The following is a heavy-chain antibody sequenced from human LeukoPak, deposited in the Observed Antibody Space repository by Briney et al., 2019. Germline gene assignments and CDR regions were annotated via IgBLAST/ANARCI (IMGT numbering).Heavy chain of an antibody. Sequence: PSETLSLTCTSSGGSISGSSNYWGWIRQPPGKGLEWIGTIHYTGTTYYNPSLKSRVIISVDTSKNQFSLKLTSVTATDTAVYYCTRRPHSYFADWGQGTLVTVPS. CDR2: IHYTGTT. CDR1: GGSISGSSNY. J-gene: IGHJ4*02. D-gene: IGHD4-11*01. CDR3: TRRPHSYFAD. V-gene: IGHV4-39*01.